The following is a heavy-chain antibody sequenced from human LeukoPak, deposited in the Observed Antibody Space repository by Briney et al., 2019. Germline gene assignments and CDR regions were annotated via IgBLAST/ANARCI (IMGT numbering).Heavy chain of an antibody. J-gene: IGHJ4*02. D-gene: IGHD2-2*01. CDR3: ASGATYCSSTSCSLRNYFDY. V-gene: IGHV1-2*02. Sequence: ASVKVSCKASGYTFTGYYMHWVRQAPGQGLEWMGWINPNSGGTNYAQKLQGRVTMTTDTSTSTAYMELRSLRSDDTAVYYCASGATYCSSTSCSLRNYFDYWGQGTLVTVSA. CDR2: INPNSGGT. CDR1: GYTFTGYY.